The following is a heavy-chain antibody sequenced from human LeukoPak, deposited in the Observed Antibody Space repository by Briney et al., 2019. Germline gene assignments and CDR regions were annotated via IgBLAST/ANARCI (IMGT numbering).Heavy chain of an antibody. J-gene: IGHJ4*02. Sequence: SETLSLTCTVSGGSISSYYWSWIRQPPGMGLEWIGYIYYSGSTNYNPSLKSRVTISVDTSKNQFSLKLSSVTAADTAVYYCARHEGSGLFDYWGQGTLVTVSS. CDR2: IYYSGST. V-gene: IGHV4-59*08. CDR1: GGSISSYY. D-gene: IGHD5-12*01. CDR3: ARHEGSGLFDY.